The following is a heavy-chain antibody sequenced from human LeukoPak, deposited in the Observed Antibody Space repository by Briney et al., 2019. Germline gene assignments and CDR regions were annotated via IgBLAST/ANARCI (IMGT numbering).Heavy chain of an antibody. CDR2: VKGDGRTT. D-gene: IGHD5-18*01. J-gene: IGHJ4*02. Sequence: GGSLRLSCAASGLTFSDFWMHWVRQPPGKGLVWVALVKGDGRTTIYADSVKGRFTISRDNSKNTLYLQMNSLRADDSGVYYCATGHSYGYDYWGQGVLVTVSS. CDR1: GLTFSDFW. V-gene: IGHV3-74*01. CDR3: ATGHSYGYDY.